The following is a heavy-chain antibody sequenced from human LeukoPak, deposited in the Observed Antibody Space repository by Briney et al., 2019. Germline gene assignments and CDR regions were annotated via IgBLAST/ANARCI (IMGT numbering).Heavy chain of an antibody. CDR3: AKDYKYAFDN. J-gene: IGHJ4*02. D-gene: IGHD5-24*01. CDR1: GFTFSDYS. V-gene: IGHV3-48*01. Sequence: GGSLRLSCAASGFTFSDYSMNWVRQAPGKGLEWISYIGIDSGNTNYADSVKGRFTISGDKAKNSLYLQMNSLRVEDTAVYYCAKDYKYAFDNWGQGTLVTVSS. CDR2: IGIDSGNT.